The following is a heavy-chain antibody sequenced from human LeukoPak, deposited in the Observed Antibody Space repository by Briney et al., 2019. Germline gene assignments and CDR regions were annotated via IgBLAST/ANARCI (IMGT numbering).Heavy chain of an antibody. CDR2: ISYDGSNK. D-gene: IGHD6-19*01. Sequence: GGSLRLSCAASGFTFSSYAMHWVRQAPGKGLEWVAVISYDGSNKYYADSVKGRFTISRDNAKNTLYLQMNSLRAEDTAVYYCARDPQGLIAVAASFDYWGQGTLVTVSS. CDR3: ARDPQGLIAVAASFDY. V-gene: IGHV3-30*04. CDR1: GFTFSSYA. J-gene: IGHJ4*02.